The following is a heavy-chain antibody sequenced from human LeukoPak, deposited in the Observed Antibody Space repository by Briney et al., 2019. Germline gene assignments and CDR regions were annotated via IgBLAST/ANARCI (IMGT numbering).Heavy chain of an antibody. D-gene: IGHD4-17*01. CDR3: ARDDGDYSFDY. J-gene: IGHJ4*02. Sequence: SETLSLTCTVSGVSISSYYWSWLRQPPGKGLEWIGYIYYSGSTNYNPSLKSRVTISVDTSKNQFSLKLSSVTAADTAVYYCARDDGDYSFDYWGQGTLVTVSS. V-gene: IGHV4-59*01. CDR1: GVSISSYY. CDR2: IYYSGST.